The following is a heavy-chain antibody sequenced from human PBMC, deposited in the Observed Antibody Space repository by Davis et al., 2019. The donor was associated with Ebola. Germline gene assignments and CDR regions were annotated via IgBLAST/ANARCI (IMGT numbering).Heavy chain of an antibody. CDR1: GFTFSSYW. D-gene: IGHD6-25*01. J-gene: IGHJ4*02. CDR2: IKQDGIEK. Sequence: GESLKISCAASGFTFSSYWMSWVRQAPGKGLEWVANIKQDGIEKYYVDSVEGRFSVSRDNAKNSLYLQMNSLRAEDTAVYYCARKRSFDYWGQGTLVTVSS. CDR3: ARKRSFDY. V-gene: IGHV3-7*01.